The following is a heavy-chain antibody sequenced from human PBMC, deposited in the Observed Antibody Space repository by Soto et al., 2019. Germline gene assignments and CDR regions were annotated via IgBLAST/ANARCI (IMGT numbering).Heavy chain of an antibody. CDR2: IYYSGNT. J-gene: IGHJ6*02. CDR3: ASGGTNTNSYIPGMDC. Sequence: SETLSLTCTVSGDSISSSSYYWGWIRQPPGKGLEWIGSIYYSGNTFYNPSLKSRVTISVVTAMNQFSLKLNSVTAADTAVYYCASGGTNTNSYIPGMDCWGQGTPVTVSS. D-gene: IGHD2-8*01. CDR1: GDSISSSSYY. V-gene: IGHV4-39*01.